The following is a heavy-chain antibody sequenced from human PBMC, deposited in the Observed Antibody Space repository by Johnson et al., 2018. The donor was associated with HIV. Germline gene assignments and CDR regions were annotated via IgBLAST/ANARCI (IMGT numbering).Heavy chain of an antibody. Sequence: QVQLVESGGGVVQPGRSLRLSCTASGFTFSNYGMHWVRQAPGKGLEWVAVISLDGSNKYYADSVKGLSTISRDNSNNTLFLQMNSLRADDTGVYYCAKDKFMFLDNPVDAFDVWGQGTMVTFSS. CDR1: GFTFSNYG. J-gene: IGHJ3*01. D-gene: IGHD3/OR15-3a*01. CDR2: ISLDGSNK. V-gene: IGHV3-30*18. CDR3: AKDKFMFLDNPVDAFDV.